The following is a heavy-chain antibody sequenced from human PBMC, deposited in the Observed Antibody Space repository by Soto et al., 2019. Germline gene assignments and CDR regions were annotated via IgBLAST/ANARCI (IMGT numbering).Heavy chain of an antibody. D-gene: IGHD2-21*02. J-gene: IGHJ6*02. CDR2: ISNTAITD. CDR3: ARDLLLAYCGGDCYSPDYCYYYYGMDV. Sequence: GGSLRLSCVASGFSFSDYSMTWMRQAPGGGLDFVAFISNTAITDYYADSVKGRFTISRDNARNSVYLQMSSLRAEDAAVYYCARDLLLAYCGGDCYSPDYCYYYYGMDVWGQGTTVTVSS. V-gene: IGHV3-11*01. CDR1: GFSFSDYS.